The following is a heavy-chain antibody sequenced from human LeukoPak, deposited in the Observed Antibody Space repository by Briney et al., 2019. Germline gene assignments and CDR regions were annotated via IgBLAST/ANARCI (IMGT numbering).Heavy chain of an antibody. CDR1: GGSISSYY. D-gene: IGHD6-19*01. V-gene: IGHV4-59*01. CDR3: ASHSFGGTGVGWYEDY. CDR2: IYYSGST. J-gene: IGHJ4*02. Sequence: PSETLSLTCTVSGGSISSYYWSWIRQPPGKGLEWIGYIYYSGSTNYNPSLKSRVTISVDTSKNQFSLKLSSVTAADTAVYYCASHSFGGTGVGWYEDYWGQGTLVTVSS.